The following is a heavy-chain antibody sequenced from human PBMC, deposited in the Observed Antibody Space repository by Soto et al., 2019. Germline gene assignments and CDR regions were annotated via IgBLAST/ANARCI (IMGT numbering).Heavy chain of an antibody. Sequence: GGSLRLSCAASGFTFSSYAMSWVRQAPGKGLEWVSAISGSGGSTYYADSVKGRFTISRDNSKNTLYLQMNSLRAEDTAVYYCAKEIRLPYYDFWSGYLPWFDPWGQGTLVTVSS. CDR2: ISGSGGST. J-gene: IGHJ5*02. V-gene: IGHV3-23*01. D-gene: IGHD3-3*01. CDR3: AKEIRLPYYDFWSGYLPWFDP. CDR1: GFTFSSYA.